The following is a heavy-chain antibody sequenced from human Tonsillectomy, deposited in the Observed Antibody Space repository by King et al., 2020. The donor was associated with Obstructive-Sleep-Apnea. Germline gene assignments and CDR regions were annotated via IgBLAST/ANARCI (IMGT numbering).Heavy chain of an antibody. J-gene: IGHJ3*02. D-gene: IGHD3-9*01. CDR1: GGSLSGYY. V-gene: IGHV4-34*01. CDR2: INHSGST. CDR3: ARGPAFLTGLSSCAFDI. Sequence: VQLQQWVAGLLKPSETLSLTCAVYGGSLSGYYWSWIRQHPGKGLEWIGEINHSGSTNYNPSLKSRVTISVDTSKNQFSLKLSSVTAADTAVYYCARGPAFLTGLSSCAFDIWGQGTMVTVSS.